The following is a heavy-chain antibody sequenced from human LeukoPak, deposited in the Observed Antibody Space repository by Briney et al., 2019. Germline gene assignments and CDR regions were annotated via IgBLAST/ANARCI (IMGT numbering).Heavy chain of an antibody. J-gene: IGHJ4*02. CDR2: ISGSGGST. Sequence: GGSLRLSCAASGFTFNSYGMSWVRQAPGKGLEWVSAISGSGGSTYYADSVKGRFTISRDNSKDTVSLQMHSLRDEDTATYYCAKDDGWLYYNHWGQGTLVTVSS. D-gene: IGHD3-22*01. CDR3: AKDDGWLYYNH. CDR1: GFTFNSYG. V-gene: IGHV3-23*01.